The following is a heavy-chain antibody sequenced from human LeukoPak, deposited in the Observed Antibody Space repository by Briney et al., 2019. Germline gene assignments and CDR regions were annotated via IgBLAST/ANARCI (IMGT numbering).Heavy chain of an antibody. CDR3: ATSAGDYRAGHYYYMGV. V-gene: IGHV1-2*02. J-gene: IGHJ6*03. D-gene: IGHD4-11*01. CDR1: GYTFTCYY. Sequence: ASVKVSCKASGYTFTCYYFHWVRQAPGQGLEWMGWINPNTAGTNYAQNFLGGVPLTWHTSISTAYMQLNRLTSDDTAVYYCATSAGDYRAGHYYYMGVWGKGTSVTVSS. CDR2: INPNTAGT.